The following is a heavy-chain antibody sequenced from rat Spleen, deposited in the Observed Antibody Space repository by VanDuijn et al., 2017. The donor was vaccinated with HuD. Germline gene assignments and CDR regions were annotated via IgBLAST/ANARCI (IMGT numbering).Heavy chain of an antibody. CDR3: SPLPGRNLAY. Sequence: EVQLVESGGGLVQPGRSLKLSCAASGFTFSNYGMAWVRQTPTKGLEWVASISTGGGNTYYRDSVKGRFTISRNNAKSTLYLQMSSLRSEDTATYYCSPLPGRNLAYWGQGVVVTVSS. D-gene: IGHD1-4*01. J-gene: IGHJ2*01. CDR1: GFTFSNYG. V-gene: IGHV5S13*01. CDR2: ISTGGGNT.